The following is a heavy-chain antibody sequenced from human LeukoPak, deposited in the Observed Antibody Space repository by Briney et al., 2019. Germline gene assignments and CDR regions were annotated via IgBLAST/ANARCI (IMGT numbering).Heavy chain of an antibody. Sequence: PGGSLRLSCAASGFTFSNYGMHWVRQAPGKGLEWVAFIRYDGSNEYYADSVKGRFTISRDNSKTTLYVQMNSLRAEDTAVYYCAKAPYRSSWYLSWLDPWGQGTLVTVSS. J-gene: IGHJ5*02. D-gene: IGHD6-13*01. CDR1: GFTFSNYG. V-gene: IGHV3-30*02. CDR3: AKAPYRSSWYLSWLDP. CDR2: IRYDGSNE.